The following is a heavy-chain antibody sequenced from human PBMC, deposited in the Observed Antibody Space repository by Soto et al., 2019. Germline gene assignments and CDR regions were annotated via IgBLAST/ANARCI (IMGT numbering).Heavy chain of an antibody. CDR3: AKEFQWELHAFDI. CDR2: MGNDGINT. Sequence: GGSRRLACAASGLTFSTYGIHWVGQAPGKGLEWVAVMGNDGINTFYADSVKGRFTISRDNSKNTLFLQMNSLRADDTAVYYCAKEFQWELHAFDIWGQGTMVTVSS. J-gene: IGHJ3*02. D-gene: IGHD1-26*01. CDR1: GLTFSTYG. V-gene: IGHV3-30*02.